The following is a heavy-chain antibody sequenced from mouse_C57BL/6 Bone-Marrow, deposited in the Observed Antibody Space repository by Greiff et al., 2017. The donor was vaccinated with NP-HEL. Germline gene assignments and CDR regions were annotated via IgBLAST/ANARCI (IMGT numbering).Heavy chain of an antibody. CDR3: TRDLYYYGSSPFAY. V-gene: IGHV5-9-1*02. D-gene: IGHD1-1*01. J-gene: IGHJ3*01. CDR1: GFTFSSYA. Sequence: EVQLMESGEGLVKPGGSLKLSCAASGFTFSSYAMSWVRQTPEKRLEWVAYISSGGDYIYYADTVKGRFTISRDNARNTLYLQMSSLKSEDTAMYYCTRDLYYYGSSPFAYWGQGTLVTVSA. CDR2: ISSGGDYI.